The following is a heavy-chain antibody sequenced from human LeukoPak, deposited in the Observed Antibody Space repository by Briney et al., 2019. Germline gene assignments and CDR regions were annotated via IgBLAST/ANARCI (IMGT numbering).Heavy chain of an antibody. CDR2: IKQDGSER. J-gene: IGHJ4*02. CDR1: GFTFISYW. V-gene: IGHV3-7*03. CDR3: ARYLGGPHY. Sequence: GGSLSLSCAASGFTFISYWMSWVRQAPGKGLEWVANIKQDGSERYYVDSVKGRFTISRDNAKNSLYLQMNSLRAEDTAVYYCARYLGGPHYWGQGTLVTVSS. D-gene: IGHD3-16*01.